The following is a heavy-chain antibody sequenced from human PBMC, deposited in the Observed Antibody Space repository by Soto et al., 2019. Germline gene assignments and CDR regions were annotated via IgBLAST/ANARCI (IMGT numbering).Heavy chain of an antibody. V-gene: IGHV3-72*01. Sequence: EVQLVESGGGLVQPGGSLRLSCAASGFAFSDHFMDWVRQAPGKGLEWVGRIRNKVNSYTTEYAASVKGRFTISRDNSKNSLDLQMDSLKAEDTAVYYCARTGYCSGGSCYPFDYWGQGILVTVSS. CDR1: GFAFSDHF. J-gene: IGHJ4*02. D-gene: IGHD2-15*01. CDR2: IRNKVNSYTT. CDR3: ARTGYCSGGSCYPFDY.